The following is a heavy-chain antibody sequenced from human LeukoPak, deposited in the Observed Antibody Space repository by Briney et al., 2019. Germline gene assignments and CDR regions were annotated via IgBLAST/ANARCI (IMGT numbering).Heavy chain of an antibody. CDR2: ISAYNGNT. J-gene: IGHJ6*02. CDR3: ARSVGFGDSPPYGMDV. V-gene: IGHV1-18*01. D-gene: IGHD3-10*01. Sequence: GASVKVSFKASGYTFTSYGISWVRQAPGQGLEWMGWISAYNGNTNYAQKLQGRVTMTTDTSTSTAYMELRSLRSDDTAVYYCARSVGFGDSPPYGMDVWGQGTTVTVSS. CDR1: GYTFTSYG.